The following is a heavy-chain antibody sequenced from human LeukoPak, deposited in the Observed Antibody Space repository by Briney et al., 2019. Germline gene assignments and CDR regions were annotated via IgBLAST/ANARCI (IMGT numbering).Heavy chain of an antibody. CDR1: GFTFSSYG. D-gene: IGHD3-10*01. Sequence: PGGSLRLSCAASGFTFSSYGMHWVRQAPGKGLEWVAFIRYDGSNKYYADSVKGRFTISRDNSKNTLYLQMNSLRAEDTAVYYCAKDPSMSGIITMVRGTSDYWGQGTLVTVSS. J-gene: IGHJ4*02. V-gene: IGHV3-30*02. CDR3: AKDPSMSGIITMVRGTSDY. CDR2: IRYDGSNK.